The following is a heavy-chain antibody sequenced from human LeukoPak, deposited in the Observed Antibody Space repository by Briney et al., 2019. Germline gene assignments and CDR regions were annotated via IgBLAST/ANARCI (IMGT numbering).Heavy chain of an antibody. D-gene: IGHD3-22*01. CDR3: AKKLVPYYYDSSGYS. J-gene: IGHJ5*02. CDR2: ISGSGGST. Sequence: PGGYLSLSCAASGFTFSSYAMSWVRQAPGKGLEWVSAISGSGGSTYYADSVKGRFTISRDNSKNTLYLQMNSLRAEDTAVYYCAKKLVPYYYDSSGYSWGQGTLVTVSS. V-gene: IGHV3-23*01. CDR1: GFTFSSYA.